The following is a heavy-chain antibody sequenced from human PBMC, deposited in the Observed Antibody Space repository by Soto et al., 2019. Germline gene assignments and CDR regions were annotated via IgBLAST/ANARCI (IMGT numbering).Heavy chain of an antibody. CDR1: GGSISSGGYY. CDR3: ARSTAMVIEGVYYYYYGMDV. CDR2: IYYSGST. J-gene: IGHJ6*02. D-gene: IGHD5-18*01. Sequence: SETLSLTCTVSGGSISSGGYYWSWIRQHPGKGLEWIGYIYYSGSTYYNPSLKSRVTISVDTSKNQFSLKLSSVTAADTAVYYCARSTAMVIEGVYYYYYGMDVWGQGTTVTVSS. V-gene: IGHV4-31*03.